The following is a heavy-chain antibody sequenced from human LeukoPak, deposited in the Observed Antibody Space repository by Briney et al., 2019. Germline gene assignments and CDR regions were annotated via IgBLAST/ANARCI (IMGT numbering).Heavy chain of an antibody. J-gene: IGHJ4*02. CDR1: GGSISSGSYY. D-gene: IGHD2-2*02. CDR3: ARAFHCSSTNCYTRGLDY. V-gene: IGHV4-61*02. Sequence: PSETLSLTCTVSGGSISSGSYYWSWIRQPAGKGLEWIGRIYTSGSTNYNPSLKSRVTISVDTSKNQFPLKLSSVTAADTAVYYCARAFHCSSTNCYTRGLDYWGQGTLVTVSS. CDR2: IYTSGST.